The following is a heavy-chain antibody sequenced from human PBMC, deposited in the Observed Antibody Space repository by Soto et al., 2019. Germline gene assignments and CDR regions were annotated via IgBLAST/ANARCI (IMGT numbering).Heavy chain of an antibody. CDR1: VFTLSDHY. J-gene: IGHJ4*02. D-gene: IGHD3-22*01. Sequence: LRLSCAGSVFTLSDHYIDWVRQAPGKGLEWVGRSRDKPQGYSTAYAASVKGRFTTSRDESKNSAYLQMNSLKTEDTAVYYCVRATYFSDSSGYTRCLDYWGQGTLVTVSS. CDR3: VRATYFSDSSGYTRCLDY. V-gene: IGHV3-72*01. CDR2: SRDKPQGYST.